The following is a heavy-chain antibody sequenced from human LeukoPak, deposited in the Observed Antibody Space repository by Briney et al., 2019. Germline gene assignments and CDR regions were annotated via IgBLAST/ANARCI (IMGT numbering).Heavy chain of an antibody. J-gene: IGHJ4*02. Sequence: GGSLRLSCAASGFTFSSYGMHWVRQAPGKGLEWVAVISYDGSNKYYADSVKGRFTISRDNSKNTLYLQMNSLRAEDTAVYYCAKAPRGYMYYFDYWGQGTLVTVPS. CDR1: GFTFSSYG. CDR3: AKAPRGYMYYFDY. D-gene: IGHD5-18*01. CDR2: ISYDGSNK. V-gene: IGHV3-30*18.